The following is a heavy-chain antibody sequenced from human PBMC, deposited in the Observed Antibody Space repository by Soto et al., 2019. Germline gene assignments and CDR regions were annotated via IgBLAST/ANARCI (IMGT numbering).Heavy chain of an antibody. Sequence: PSETLSLTCTVSGGSISSSSYYWGWIRQPPGKGLEWIGSIYYSGSTYYNLSLKSRVTISVDTSKNQFSLKLSSVTAADTAVYYCARRRIAEDYYYGMDVWGQGTTVTVSS. V-gene: IGHV4-39*01. J-gene: IGHJ6*02. CDR2: IYYSGST. CDR3: ARRRIAEDYYYGMDV. CDR1: GGSISSSSYY. D-gene: IGHD6-13*01.